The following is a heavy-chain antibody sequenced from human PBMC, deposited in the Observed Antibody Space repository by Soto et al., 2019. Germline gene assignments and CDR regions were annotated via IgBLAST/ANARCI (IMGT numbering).Heavy chain of an antibody. D-gene: IGHD3-10*01. CDR2: ISYDGSNK. Sequence: GGSLRLSCAASGFTFSSYAMHWVRQAPGKGLEWVAVISYDGSNKYYADSVKGRFTISRDNSKNTLYLQMNSLRAEDTAVYYCARRGEWTSNSRYYYYGMDVWGQGTTVTVSS. CDR3: ARRGEWTSNSRYYYYGMDV. J-gene: IGHJ6*02. V-gene: IGHV3-30-3*01. CDR1: GFTFSSYA.